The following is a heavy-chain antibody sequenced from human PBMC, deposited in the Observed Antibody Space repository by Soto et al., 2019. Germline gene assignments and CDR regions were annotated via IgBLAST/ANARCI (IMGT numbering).Heavy chain of an antibody. J-gene: IGHJ4*02. CDR1: GYTFSTYG. V-gene: IGHV1-18*01. D-gene: IGHD2-8*01. CDR3: ARAEWCDSWEDY. Sequence: QVQLVQSGAEVKKPGASVKVSCKASGYTFSTYGVTWVRQAPGQGPEWMGWIGAYNGKTYFKESLQGRLTMTTDTSTYTAYMELRSLTSDDTGVYYCARAEWCDSWEDYWGQGTLVTVSS. CDR2: IGAYNGKT.